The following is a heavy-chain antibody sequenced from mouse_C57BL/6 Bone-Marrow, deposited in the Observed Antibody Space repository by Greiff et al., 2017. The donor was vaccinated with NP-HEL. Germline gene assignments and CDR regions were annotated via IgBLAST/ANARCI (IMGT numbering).Heavy chain of an antibody. Sequence: EVKLVESGGGLVKPGGSLKLSCAASGFTFSSYAMSWVRQTPEKRLEWVATISDGGSYTYYPDNVKGRFTISRDNAKNNLYMQMSHLKSKDTAMYYCARDEWLPYFYWDCDGWGTGTTVTVSS. CDR2: ISDGGSYT. J-gene: IGHJ1*03. D-gene: IGHD2-2*01. V-gene: IGHV5-4*01. CDR1: GFTFSSYA. CDR3: ARDEWLPYFYWDCDG.